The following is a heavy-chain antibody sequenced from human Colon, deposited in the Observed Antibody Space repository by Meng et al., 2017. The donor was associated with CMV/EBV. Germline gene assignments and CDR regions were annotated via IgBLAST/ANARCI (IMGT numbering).Heavy chain of an antibody. CDR1: GDQVYTQRAS. CDR3: VRNNWNDPPY. CDR2: TNYRSKWNN. V-gene: IGHV6-1*01. D-gene: IGHD1-1*01. J-gene: IGHJ4*02. Sequence: GDQVYTQRASWAWIRQTPSRGLERLGKTNYRSKWNNDYAVSVKSRITINPDTSKNQFSLQLNSVAPEDTAVYYCVRNNWNDPPYWGQGTLVTVSS.